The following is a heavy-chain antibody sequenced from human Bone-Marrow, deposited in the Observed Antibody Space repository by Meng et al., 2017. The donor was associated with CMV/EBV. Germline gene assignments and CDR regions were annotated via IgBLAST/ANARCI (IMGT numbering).Heavy chain of an antibody. CDR2: ISYDGSNK. J-gene: IGHJ6*01. Sequence: GESLKISCAASGFTFSGYAMHWVRQAPGKGLEWVAVISYDGSNKYYADSVRGRFTISRDNSKNTLHLQINGLRAEDTALYYCAKDRVTAGTNYYGMDVWGQGHTVT. V-gene: IGHV3-30-3*01. CDR1: GFTFSGYA. D-gene: IGHD6-13*01. CDR3: AKDRVTAGTNYYGMDV.